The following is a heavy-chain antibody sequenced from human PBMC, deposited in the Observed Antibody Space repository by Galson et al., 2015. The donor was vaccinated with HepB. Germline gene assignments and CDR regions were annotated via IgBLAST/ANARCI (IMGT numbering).Heavy chain of an antibody. V-gene: IGHV3-23*01. CDR1: GFTFSSYA. CDR3: AKDRGSGWYSAEYFQH. Sequence: SLRLSCAASGFTFSSYAMSWVRQAPGKGLEWVSAISGSGGSTYYADSMKGRFTISRDNSKNTLYLQMNSLRAEDTAVYYCAKDRGSGWYSAEYFQHWGQGTLVTVSS. D-gene: IGHD6-19*01. J-gene: IGHJ1*01. CDR2: ISGSGGST.